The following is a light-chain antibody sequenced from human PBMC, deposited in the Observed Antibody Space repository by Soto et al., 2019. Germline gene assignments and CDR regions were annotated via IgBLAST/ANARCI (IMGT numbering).Light chain of an antibody. CDR3: QQYETFSGT. V-gene: IGKV1-5*03. CDR1: QSINSW. J-gene: IGKJ1*01. Sequence: DIQMTQSPSALSASVGDRVTITCRASQSINSWLAWYQQKSGKAPKLLIYKASSLESGVPSRFSGSGSGTKFTLTIASLQPDDFATYYCQQYETFSGTFGPGTKVDIK. CDR2: KAS.